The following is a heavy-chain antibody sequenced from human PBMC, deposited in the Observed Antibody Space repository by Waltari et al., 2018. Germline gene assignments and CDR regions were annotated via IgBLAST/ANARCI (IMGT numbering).Heavy chain of an antibody. CDR3: ARAGLLGAFDV. D-gene: IGHD2-15*01. Sequence: EVHLVESGGGLVQPGGSLRLPCAASGFTLSRSWIHWVRQSPGKGLMWVSRINNDGSSTVYADSVKGRFTISRDDAKNTVSLQMNNLSAEDTALYYCARAGLLGAFDVWGQGTMVTVSS. CDR1: GFTLSRSW. CDR2: INNDGSST. J-gene: IGHJ3*01. V-gene: IGHV3-74*03.